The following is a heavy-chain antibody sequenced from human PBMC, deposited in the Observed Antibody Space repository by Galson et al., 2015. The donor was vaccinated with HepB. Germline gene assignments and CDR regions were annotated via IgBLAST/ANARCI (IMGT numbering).Heavy chain of an antibody. CDR2: INPNSGGT. Sequence: SVKVSCKASGYTFTGYYMHWVRQAPGQGLEWMGWINPNSGGTNYAQKFQGWVTMTRDTSIGTAYMELSRLRSDDTAVYYCARGTGTTFNPLANWGQGTLVTVSS. J-gene: IGHJ4*02. D-gene: IGHD1-1*01. CDR1: GYTFTGYY. V-gene: IGHV1-2*04. CDR3: ARGTGTTFNPLAN.